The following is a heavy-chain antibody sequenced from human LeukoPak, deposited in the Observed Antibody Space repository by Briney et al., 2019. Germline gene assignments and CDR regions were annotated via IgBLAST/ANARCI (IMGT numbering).Heavy chain of an antibody. CDR3: ARSRGGFGDYGSWFDP. D-gene: IGHD4-17*01. J-gene: IGHJ5*02. CDR2: IHYSGYT. CDR1: GGSISSSSYY. Sequence: PSETLSLTCTVSGGSISSSSYYWGWIRQPPGKGLVWIGSIHYSGYTYYNPSLKSRVTISLDTSKNQFSLKLSSVTAADTAFYFCARSRGGFGDYGSWFDPWGQGTLVTVSS. V-gene: IGHV4-39*07.